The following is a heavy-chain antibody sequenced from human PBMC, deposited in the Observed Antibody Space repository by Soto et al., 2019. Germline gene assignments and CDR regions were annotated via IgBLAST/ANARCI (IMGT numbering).Heavy chain of an antibody. J-gene: IGHJ5*02. V-gene: IGHV1-69*04. D-gene: IGHD6-19*01. CDR3: ARDLYSSGWTPNWFDP. CDR2: IIPILGIA. Sequence: SGKIYCKTSGGTFSSYTIICARPATGQGLEWMGRIIPILGIANYAQKFQGRVTITADKSTSTAYMELSSLRSEDTAVYYCARDLYSSGWTPNWFDPWGQGTLVTVSS. CDR1: GGTFSSYT.